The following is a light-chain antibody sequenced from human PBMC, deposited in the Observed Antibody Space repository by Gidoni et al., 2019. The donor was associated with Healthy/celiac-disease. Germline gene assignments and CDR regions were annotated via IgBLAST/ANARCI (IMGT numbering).Light chain of an antibody. CDR3: QAWDSTVV. CDR1: KLGDKY. CDR2: QDS. Sequence: SYEVTQPPSVSVSPGQTASITCSGDKLGDKYACWYQQKPGQSPVLVIYQDSKRPSGIPERFSGYNSGNTATLTISGTKALDEADYYCQAWDSTVVFGGGTKLTVL. V-gene: IGLV3-1*01. J-gene: IGLJ2*01.